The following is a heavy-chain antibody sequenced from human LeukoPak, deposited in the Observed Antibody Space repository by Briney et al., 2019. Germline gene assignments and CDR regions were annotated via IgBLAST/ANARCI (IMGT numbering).Heavy chain of an antibody. V-gene: IGHV4-59*01. CDR3: ARAVYDYVWGSYGFDY. Sequence: SETLSLTCTVSGGSISSYYWSWIRKPPGKGLEWLVYIYYSGSTNYNPSLKSRVTISVDTSKNQFSLKLSSVTAADTAVYYCARAVYDYVWGSYGFDYWGQGTLVTVSS. D-gene: IGHD3-16*01. J-gene: IGHJ4*02. CDR1: GGSISSYY. CDR2: IYYSGST.